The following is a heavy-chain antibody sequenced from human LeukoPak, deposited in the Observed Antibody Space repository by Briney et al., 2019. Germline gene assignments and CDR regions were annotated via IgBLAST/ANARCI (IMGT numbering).Heavy chain of an antibody. CDR3: ARDRGYYDILTSYYSPYYFDY. CDR2: IYHSGST. CDR1: GGSISSGGYS. J-gene: IGHJ4*02. V-gene: IGHV4-30-2*01. Sequence: SQTLSLTCAVSGGSISSGGYSWSWIRQPPGKGLEWIGYIYHSGSTYYNPSLKSRVTISVDRSKNQFSLKLSSVTAADTAVYYCARDRGYYDILTSYYSPYYFDYWGQGTLVTVSS. D-gene: IGHD3-9*01.